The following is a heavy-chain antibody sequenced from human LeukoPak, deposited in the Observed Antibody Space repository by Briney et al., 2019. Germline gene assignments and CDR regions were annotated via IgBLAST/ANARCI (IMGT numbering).Heavy chain of an antibody. CDR2: ISSDGSDK. V-gene: IGHV3-30*03. CDR3: AGLMGPRNQFDF. CDR1: GLTFSNYV. Sequence: PGRSLRLPCAASGLTFSNYVMNWVRQVPGKGLEWVAVISSDGSDKYYGDSVRGRSTISRDNPKNTLYLQMNSLTTEDTAVYYCAGLMGPRNQFDFWGQGTLVTVSS. J-gene: IGHJ4*02. D-gene: IGHD1-14*01.